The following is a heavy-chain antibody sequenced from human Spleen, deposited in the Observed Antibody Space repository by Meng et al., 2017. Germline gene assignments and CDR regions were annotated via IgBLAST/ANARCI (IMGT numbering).Heavy chain of an antibody. CDR1: GFTFSSYA. CDR3: AKDLDYYDSSGYYYSGAFDI. D-gene: IGHD3-22*01. CDR2: ISYDGSNK. V-gene: IGHV3-30*07. J-gene: IGHJ3*02. Sequence: GESLKISCAASGFTFSSYAMHWVRQAPGKGLEWVAVISYDGSNKYYADSVKGRFTISRDNSKNTLYLQMNSLRAEDTAVYYCAKDLDYYDSSGYYYSGAFDIWGQGTMVTVSS.